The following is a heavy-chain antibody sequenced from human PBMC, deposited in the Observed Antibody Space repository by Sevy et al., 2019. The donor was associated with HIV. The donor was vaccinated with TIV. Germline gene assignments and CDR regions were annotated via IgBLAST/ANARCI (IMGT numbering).Heavy chain of an antibody. V-gene: IGHV3-30-3*01. Sequence: GGSLRLSCAASGFTFSSYAMHWVRQAPGKGLEWVAVISYDGSNKYYADSVKGRFTISRDNSKNTLYLQMNSLRAEDTAVYYCARLYGGYYFDYWGQGTLVTVSS. CDR2: ISYDGSNK. CDR3: ARLYGGYYFDY. J-gene: IGHJ4*02. CDR1: GFTFSSYA. D-gene: IGHD4-17*01.